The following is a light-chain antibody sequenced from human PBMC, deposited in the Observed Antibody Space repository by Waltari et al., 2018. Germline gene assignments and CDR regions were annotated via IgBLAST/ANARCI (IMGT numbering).Light chain of an antibody. CDR1: SGHSSNI. J-gene: IGLJ3*02. CDR3: QTGGHGTWV. CDR2: VNSDGSH. V-gene: IGLV4-69*01. Sequence: QLVLTQSPSASASLGASVKLTCTLSSGHSSNIIAWLQQQQEKGPRYLMKVNSDGSHSKGDEIPDRFSGSSSGAGRYLPISSLQSEDEADYYCQTGGHGTWVFGGGTKLTVL.